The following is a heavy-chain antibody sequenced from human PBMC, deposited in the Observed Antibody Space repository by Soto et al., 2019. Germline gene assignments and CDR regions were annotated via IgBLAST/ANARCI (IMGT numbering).Heavy chain of an antibody. V-gene: IGHV5-51*01. CDR1: GYSFTSYW. CDR3: ARFKYYYDSSGYRVFDY. Sequence: LGESLKISCKGSGYSFTSYWIGWVRQMPGKVLEWMGIIYPGDSDTRYSPSFQGQVTISADKSISTAYLQWSSLKASDTAMYYCARFKYYYDSSGYRVFDYWGQGTLVTVSS. D-gene: IGHD3-22*01. CDR2: IYPGDSDT. J-gene: IGHJ4*02.